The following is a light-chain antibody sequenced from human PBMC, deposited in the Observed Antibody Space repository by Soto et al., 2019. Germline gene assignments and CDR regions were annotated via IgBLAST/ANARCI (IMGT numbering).Light chain of an antibody. V-gene: IGKV3-20*01. J-gene: IGKJ1*01. CDR2: GAS. Sequence: EIVLTQSPGTLSLSPGERDTLSCRASLSVTISYLAWYQQNPGRAPRLLIYGASSRATGIPDRFSGSGSGTDFILTISRLEPEDFSVYYCQQYGNSPWTFGQGTKVEIK. CDR3: QQYGNSPWT. CDR1: LSVTISY.